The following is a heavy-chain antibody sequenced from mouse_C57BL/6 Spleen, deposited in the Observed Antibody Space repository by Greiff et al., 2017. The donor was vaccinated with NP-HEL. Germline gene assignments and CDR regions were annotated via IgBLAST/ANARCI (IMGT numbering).Heavy chain of an antibody. CDR2: INPNNGGT. V-gene: IGHV1-18*01. CDR3: ARGDGNPLFAY. CDR1: GYTFTDYN. D-gene: IGHD1-1*01. Sequence: VQLQQSGPELVKPGASVKIPCKASGYTFTDYNMDWVKQSHGKSLEWIGDINPNNGGTIYNQKFKGKATLTVDKSSSTAYMELRSLTSEDTAVYYCARGDGNPLFAYWGQGTLVTVSA. J-gene: IGHJ3*01.